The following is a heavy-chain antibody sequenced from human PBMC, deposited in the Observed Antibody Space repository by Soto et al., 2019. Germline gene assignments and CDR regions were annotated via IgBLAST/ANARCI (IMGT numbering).Heavy chain of an antibody. V-gene: IGHV1-18*01. CDR1: GYTFYSHS. CDR3: ARCIQQDYYYGMDV. CDR2: ISADNSNT. Sequence: QAQLVQSGAEVKKPGASVKGSCKASGYTFYSHSISWVRQAPGQGLEWMGRISADNSNTKYAQKFRGRFTMTTDTSTSTVYMELRTLRSDDTAVYYCARCIQQDYYYGMDVWGQGTTVTVSS. D-gene: IGHD5-18*01. J-gene: IGHJ6*02.